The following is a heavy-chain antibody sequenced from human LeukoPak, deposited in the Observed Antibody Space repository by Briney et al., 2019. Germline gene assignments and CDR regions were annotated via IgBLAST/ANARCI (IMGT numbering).Heavy chain of an antibody. D-gene: IGHD3-22*01. CDR2: INSDGSST. CDR1: GFTFSSYW. CDR3: ARDLTRYYDSSGYYL. J-gene: IGHJ4*02. V-gene: IGHV3-74*01. Sequence: PGGSLRLSCAASGFTFSSYWMHWVRRAPGKGLVWVSRINSDGSSTSYADSVKGRFTISRDNSKNTLYLQMNSLRAEDTAVYYCARDLTRYYDSSGYYLWGQGTLVTVSS.